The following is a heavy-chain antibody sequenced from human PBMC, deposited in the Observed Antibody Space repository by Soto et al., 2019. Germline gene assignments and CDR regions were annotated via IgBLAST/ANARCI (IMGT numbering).Heavy chain of an antibody. CDR3: AKDAQIFGVVTDSFFDY. CDR2: ISWNSGSI. CDR1: GFTFDDYA. V-gene: IGHV3-9*01. D-gene: IGHD3-3*01. Sequence: PGGSLRLSCAASGFTFDDYAMHWVRQAPGKGLEWVSGISWNSGSIGYADSVKGRFTISRDNAKNSLYLQMNSLRAEDTALYYCAKDAQIFGVVTDSFFDYWGQGTLVTVSS. J-gene: IGHJ4*02.